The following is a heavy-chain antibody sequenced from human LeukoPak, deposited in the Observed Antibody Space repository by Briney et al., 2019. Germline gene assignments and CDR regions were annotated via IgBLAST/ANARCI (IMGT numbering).Heavy chain of an antibody. D-gene: IGHD3-9*01. J-gene: IGHJ6*03. Sequence: ASVKVSCKASGYTFTGYYMHWVRQAPGQGLEWMGWINPNSGGTNYAQKFQGRVTMTRDTSISTAYMDLSRLRSDDTAVYYCAREWVLTGYYSYYYYMDVWGKGTTVTVSS. CDR1: GYTFTGYY. CDR2: INPNSGGT. CDR3: AREWVLTGYYSYYYYMDV. V-gene: IGHV1-2*02.